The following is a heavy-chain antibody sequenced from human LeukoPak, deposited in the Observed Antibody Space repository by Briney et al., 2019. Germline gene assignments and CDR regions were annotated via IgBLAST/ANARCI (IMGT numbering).Heavy chain of an antibody. CDR2: IYPGDSDA. Sequence: GESLKISCKGSGYTFTRYWIGWVRQKPGKGLEWMGIIYPGDSDARYSPSFQGQVTISADKSITTAYLQWSSLRASDTAMYYCARRSGSDALDIWGQGTMVTVSS. J-gene: IGHJ3*02. CDR3: ARRSGSDALDI. V-gene: IGHV5-51*01. D-gene: IGHD3-10*01. CDR1: GYTFTRYW.